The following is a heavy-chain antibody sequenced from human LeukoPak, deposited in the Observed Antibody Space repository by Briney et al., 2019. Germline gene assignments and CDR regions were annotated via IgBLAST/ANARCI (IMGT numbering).Heavy chain of an antibody. Sequence: ASVKVSCKASGYTFTSYGISWVRQAPGQGLEWMGWISAYNGNTNSAQKLQGRVTMTTDTSTSTAYMELRSLRSDDTDVYYCARVWTVVEWEGNWFDPWGQGTLVTASS. V-gene: IGHV1-18*01. J-gene: IGHJ5*02. CDR1: GYTFTSYG. D-gene: IGHD1-26*01. CDR3: ARVWTVVEWEGNWFDP. CDR2: ISAYNGNT.